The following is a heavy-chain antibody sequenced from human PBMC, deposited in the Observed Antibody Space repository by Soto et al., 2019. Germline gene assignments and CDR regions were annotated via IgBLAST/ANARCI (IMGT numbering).Heavy chain of an antibody. Sequence: GASVKVSCKASGYTFTSYGISWVRQAPGQGLEWMGWISAYNGNTNYAQKLQGRVTMTTDTSTSTAYMELRSLRSDDTAVYYCARARYYDILTGYPHPFDYWGQGPLVTVSS. D-gene: IGHD3-9*01. CDR2: ISAYNGNT. CDR1: GYTFTSYG. CDR3: ARARYYDILTGYPHPFDY. J-gene: IGHJ4*02. V-gene: IGHV1-18*01.